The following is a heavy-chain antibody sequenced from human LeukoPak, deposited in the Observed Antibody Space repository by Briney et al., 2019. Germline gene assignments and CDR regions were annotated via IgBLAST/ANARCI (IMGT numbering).Heavy chain of an antibody. CDR1: GGSISSYY. D-gene: IGHD6-13*01. CDR3: ARTATIAAAGTNRAFDY. V-gene: IGHV4-59*01. J-gene: IGHJ4*02. CDR2: IYYSGST. Sequence: SETLSLTCTVPGGSISSYYWSWIRQPPGKGLEWIGYIYYSGSTNYNPSLKSRVTISVDTSKNQLSLKLSSVTAADTAVYYCARTATIAAAGTNRAFDYWGQGTLVTVSS.